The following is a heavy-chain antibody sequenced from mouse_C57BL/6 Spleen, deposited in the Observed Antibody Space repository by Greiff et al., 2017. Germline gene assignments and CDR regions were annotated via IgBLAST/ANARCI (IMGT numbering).Heavy chain of an antibody. CDR2: IYPGSGST. CDR3: ARKGYGSSRYYFDY. V-gene: IGHV1-55*01. Sequence: QVQLQQPGAELVKPGASVKMSCKASGYTFTSYWITWVKQRPGQGLEWIGDIYPGSGSTNYNEKFKSKATLTVDTSSSTAYMQLSSLTSEDSAVYYCARKGYGSSRYYFDYWGQGTTLTVSS. CDR1: GYTFTSYW. D-gene: IGHD1-1*01. J-gene: IGHJ2*01.